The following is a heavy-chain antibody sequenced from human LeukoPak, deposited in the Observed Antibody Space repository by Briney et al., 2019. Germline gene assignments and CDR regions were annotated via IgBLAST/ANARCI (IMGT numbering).Heavy chain of an antibody. D-gene: IGHD2-15*01. CDR1: GFTFSSYW. J-gene: IGHJ5*02. CDR2: IKQDGSER. Sequence: GGALLRSCAASGFTFSSYWMSWVRRAPGKGGEWGAIIKQDGSERYYLDSVKGRFTVSRDNSKNTLYLQMNSLRAEDTAVYYCHCSGGNCYKPWGQGTLVTVSS. CDR3: HCSGGNCYKP. V-gene: IGHV3-7*03.